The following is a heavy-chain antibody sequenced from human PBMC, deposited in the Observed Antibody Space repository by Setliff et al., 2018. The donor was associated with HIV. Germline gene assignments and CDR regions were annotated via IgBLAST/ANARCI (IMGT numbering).Heavy chain of an antibody. D-gene: IGHD3-10*01. CDR3: ARTSAGGQENDY. Sequence: GESLKISCGASGFIFSNYWMSWVRQAPGKGLEWVANIKQDGSEENYVNSVKGRFAISRDNAKNSLYLQLNSLRADDTALYYCARTSAGGQENDYWGQGTLVTVSS. CDR1: GFIFSNYW. V-gene: IGHV3-7*03. CDR2: IKQDGSEE. J-gene: IGHJ4*02.